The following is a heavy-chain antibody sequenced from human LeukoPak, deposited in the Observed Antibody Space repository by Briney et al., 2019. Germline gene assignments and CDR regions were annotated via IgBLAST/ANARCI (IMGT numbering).Heavy chain of an antibody. CDR1: GYTFTSNY. Sequence: ASVKVSCKAFGYTFTSNYMHWVRQAPGQGPEWMGVISPSGGSTTYAQKFQGRVTMTTDTSTSTAYMELRSLRSDDTAVYYCARAILSRWSLSQWFDPWGQGTLVTVSS. CDR2: ISPSGGST. J-gene: IGHJ5*02. CDR3: ARAILSRWSLSQWFDP. D-gene: IGHD2-8*01. V-gene: IGHV1-46*01.